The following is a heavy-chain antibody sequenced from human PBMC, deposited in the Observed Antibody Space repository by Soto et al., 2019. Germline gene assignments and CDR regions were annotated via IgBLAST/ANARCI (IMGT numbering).Heavy chain of an antibody. Sequence: PSETLSLTCTVSGDSISAYSWSWVPQPPGKGLEWIGNIHYNGNTKYSPSLKSRVTMSVDTSKNHFSLRLISVTAADTAIYFCAREGNLGRWLQPLDFWGQGTLVTVSS. D-gene: IGHD5-12*01. CDR3: AREGNLGRWLQPLDF. J-gene: IGHJ4*02. CDR2: IHYNGNT. CDR1: GDSISAYS. V-gene: IGHV4-59*01.